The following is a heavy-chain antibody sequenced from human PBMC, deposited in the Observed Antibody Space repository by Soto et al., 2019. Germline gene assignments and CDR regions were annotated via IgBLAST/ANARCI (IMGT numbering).Heavy chain of an antibody. J-gene: IGHJ4*02. D-gene: IGHD3-16*01. CDR3: ARGLYSRGY. Sequence: EVQLVESGGGLVQPGGSLRLSCVVSGFTFSSNWMSWVRQAPGKGLEWLANIKYDGTEKYYGDSVKGRFAISRDNAKNSLYLQMNSLSVDGTAVYYCARGLYSRGYWGQGALVTVSS. CDR2: IKYDGTEK. V-gene: IGHV3-7*03. CDR1: GFTFSSNW.